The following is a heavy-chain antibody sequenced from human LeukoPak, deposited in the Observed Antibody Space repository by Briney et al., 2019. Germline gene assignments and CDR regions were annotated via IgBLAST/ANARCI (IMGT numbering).Heavy chain of an antibody. V-gene: IGHV2-5*01. CDR3: AHKCLYGYGRVYWFDP. D-gene: IGHD5-18*01. J-gene: IGHJ5*02. CDR2: IYWNDHK. CDR1: GFSLRTSGAG. Sequence: SGPTLVNPTQTLTLTCTFSGFSLRTSGAGVGWIRQPPGKALEWLALIYWNDHKRYSPSLKSRLTITKDTSKHQEVLTMTNMDPVDTDTYYCAHKCLYGYGRVYWFDPWGQGTLVTVSS.